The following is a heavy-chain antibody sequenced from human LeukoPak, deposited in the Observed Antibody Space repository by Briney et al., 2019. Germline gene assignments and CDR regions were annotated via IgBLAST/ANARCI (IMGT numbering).Heavy chain of an antibody. CDR2: ISGSGGST. Sequence: PGGSLRLSFAASGFNFIGYAMSWGRQAPGKGLEWVSAISGSGGSTYYADSVKGRFTISRDNSKNTLYLQMNSLRDEDTAVYYIAKYSLYSGSPGGFDYWGQGTLVTVSS. V-gene: IGHV3-23*01. CDR3: AKYSLYSGSPGGFDY. J-gene: IGHJ4*02. CDR1: GFNFIGYA. D-gene: IGHD1-26*01.